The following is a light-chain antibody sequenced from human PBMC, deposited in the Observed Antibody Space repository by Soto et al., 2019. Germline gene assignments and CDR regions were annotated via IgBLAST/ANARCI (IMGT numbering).Light chain of an antibody. CDR3: QQYNSYPPWT. V-gene: IGKV1-5*01. CDR1: QSISSW. J-gene: IGKJ1*01. Sequence: DIQMTQSPSTLSASVGDRVTITCRASQSISSWLAWYQQKPGKAPKLLIYDASSLESGVPSRFSGSGSGTEFTLTISSLQPDDFATYYCQQYNSYPPWTFGQGTKVDIK. CDR2: DAS.